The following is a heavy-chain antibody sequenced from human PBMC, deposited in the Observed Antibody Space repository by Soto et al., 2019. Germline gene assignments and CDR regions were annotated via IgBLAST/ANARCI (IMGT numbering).Heavy chain of an antibody. CDR3: ARVGGGGYCSSTSCYGPQGYYGMDV. CDR2: IIPIFGTA. V-gene: IGHV1-69*13. Sequence: ASVKVSCKASGGTFSSYAISWVRQAPGQGLEWMGGIIPIFGTANYAQKFQGRVTITADESTSTAYMELSSLRSEDTAVYYCARVGGGGYCSSTSCYGPQGYYGMDVWGQGTTVTVSS. J-gene: IGHJ6*02. D-gene: IGHD2-2*01. CDR1: GGTFSSYA.